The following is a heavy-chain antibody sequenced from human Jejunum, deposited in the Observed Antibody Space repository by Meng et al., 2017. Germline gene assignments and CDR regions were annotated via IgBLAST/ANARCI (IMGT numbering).Heavy chain of an antibody. Sequence: GGSRRLSCAASGFTFSNFAMHWVRQAPGKGLEFVSAISTDGGSTYYADSVKGRFTISRDNSNNTLYLQMGSLRAEDMAVYYCARSIYDSSVSGAFYFDFWGQGTLVTVSS. V-gene: IGHV3-64*02. CDR2: ISTDGGST. J-gene: IGHJ4*02. CDR3: ARSIYDSSVSGAFYFDF. CDR1: GFTFSNFA. D-gene: IGHD3-22*01.